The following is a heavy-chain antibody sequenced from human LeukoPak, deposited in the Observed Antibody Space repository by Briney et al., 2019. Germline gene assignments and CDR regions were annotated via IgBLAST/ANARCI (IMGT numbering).Heavy chain of an antibody. CDR3: ATSGGWANFDY. CDR1: GYTLTSYY. V-gene: IGHV1-46*01. J-gene: IGHJ4*02. Sequence: ASVKVSCKASGYTLTSYYMHWVRQAPGQGLEWMGIINPSGGSTSYAQKFQGRVTMTRDTSTSTVYMELSSLRSEDTAVYYCATSGGWANFDYWGQGTLVTVSS. D-gene: IGHD6-19*01. CDR2: INPSGGST.